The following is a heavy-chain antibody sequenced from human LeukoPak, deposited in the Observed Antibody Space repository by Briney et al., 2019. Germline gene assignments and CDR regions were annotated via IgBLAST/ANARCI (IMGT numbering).Heavy chain of an antibody. V-gene: IGHV4-39*01. CDR1: GGSISSSSYY. J-gene: IGHJ3*02. CDR3: ASLIVVAGSEAFDI. D-gene: IGHD6-19*01. CDR2: IYYSGST. Sequence: SETLSLTCTVSGGSISSSSYYWGWSRQPPGKGLEWIGSIYYSGSTYYNPSLKSRVTISVDTSKNQFSLKLSSVTAADTAVYYCASLIVVAGSEAFDIWGQGTMVTVSS.